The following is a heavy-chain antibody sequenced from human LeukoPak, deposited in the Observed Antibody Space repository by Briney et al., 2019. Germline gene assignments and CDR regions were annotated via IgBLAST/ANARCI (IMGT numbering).Heavy chain of an antibody. V-gene: IGHV1-46*01. D-gene: IGHD3-16*02. CDR3: ARDLLGYDYVWGSYRYNFDY. CDR1: GYTFTSYN. J-gene: IGHJ4*02. CDR2: INPSGGIT. Sequence: ASVKVSCKASGYTFTSYNMHWVRQAPGQGLEWMGIINPSGGITNYAQKFQGRVTITRDTSTSTVYMELSSLRSEDTAVYYCARDLLGYDYVWGSYRYNFDYWGQGTLVTVSS.